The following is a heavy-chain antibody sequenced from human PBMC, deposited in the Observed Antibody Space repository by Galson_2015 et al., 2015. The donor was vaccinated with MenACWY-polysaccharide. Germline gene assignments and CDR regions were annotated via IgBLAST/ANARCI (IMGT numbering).Heavy chain of an antibody. CDR1: GFTFSSYS. Sequence: SLRLSCEASGFTFSSYSMNWVRQAPGKGLQWVSYISSTSNTIYYADSVKGRFTITRDNAKNSLYLQMNSLRAEDTAVYYCARSSSSKVYGHVDYWGQGTLVTVSS. J-gene: IGHJ4*02. CDR3: ARSSSSKVYGHVDY. D-gene: IGHD6-13*01. V-gene: IGHV3-48*01. CDR2: ISSTSNTI.